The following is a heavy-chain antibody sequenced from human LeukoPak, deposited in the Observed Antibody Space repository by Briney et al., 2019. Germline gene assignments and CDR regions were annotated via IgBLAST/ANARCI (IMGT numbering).Heavy chain of an antibody. Sequence: GGSLRLSCAASGFTFSSYAMSWVRQAPGKGLEWVSAISGSGDTTYCADSVKGRFTISRDNSKNTLYLQMNSLRAEDTAIYYCAGGGSGSPFDFWGQGTLVTVSS. D-gene: IGHD3-10*01. CDR2: ISGSGDTT. V-gene: IGHV3-23*01. J-gene: IGHJ4*02. CDR1: GFTFSSYA. CDR3: AGGGSGSPFDF.